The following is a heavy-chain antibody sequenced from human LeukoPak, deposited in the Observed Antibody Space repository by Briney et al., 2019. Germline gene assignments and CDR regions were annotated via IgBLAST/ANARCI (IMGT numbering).Heavy chain of an antibody. CDR1: GDSVSRSDSY. CDR2: IYYSGRT. V-gene: IGHV4-39*01. Sequence: KPSETPSLTCTIFGDSVSRSDSYWDWIRQPPGKGLEWIGTIYYSGRTYYSPSLKSRVTLSIDMSNNQFSLILSSVTAADTALYFCARRRSYDSSGYLEWGQGTLVTVSS. J-gene: IGHJ1*01. D-gene: IGHD3-22*01. CDR3: ARRRSYDSSGYLE.